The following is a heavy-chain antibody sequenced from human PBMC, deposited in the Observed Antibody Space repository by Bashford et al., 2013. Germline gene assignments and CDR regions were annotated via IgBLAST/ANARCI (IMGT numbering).Heavy chain of an antibody. CDR2: IYYSGTT. CDR1: GFTFSSYA. V-gene: IGHV4-39*01. J-gene: IGHJ4*02. CDR3: ARGYYFDY. Sequence: GSLRLSCAASGFTFSSYAMSWIRQPPGKGLEWIGSIYYSGTTYYNPSLKSRVTISVDTSKNQFSLKLNSVTAADTAVYYCARGYYFDYWGQGTLVTVSS.